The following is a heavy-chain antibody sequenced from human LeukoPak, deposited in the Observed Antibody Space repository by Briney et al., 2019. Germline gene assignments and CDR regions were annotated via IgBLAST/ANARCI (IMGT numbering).Heavy chain of an antibody. CDR2: INRNSGGT. CDR1: GYTFTGYY. CDR3: ARPYYDFWSGHDAFDI. D-gene: IGHD3-3*01. J-gene: IGHJ3*02. V-gene: IGHV1-2*02. Sequence: ASVKVSCQASGYTFTGYYMHWVRQAPGQGLEWMGWINRNSGGTNYPQKFQGRVTMTRDTSISTAYMELSRLRADDTAVYYCARPYYDFWSGHDAFDIWGQGTMVTVSS.